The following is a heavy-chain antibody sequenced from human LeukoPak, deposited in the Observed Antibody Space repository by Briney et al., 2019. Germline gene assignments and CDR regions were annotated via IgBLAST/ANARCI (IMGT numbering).Heavy chain of an antibody. V-gene: IGHV1-18*01. D-gene: IGHD3-10*01. CDR2: ISAYNDDT. Sequence: ASVKVSCKASGYSFTSYGISWVRQAPGQGLEWMGWISAYNDDTNYAQKLQGRVTMTTDTSTSTAYMELRSLRSDDTAVYYCARRALWFREDKSWFDPWSQGTLVTVSS. CDR3: ARRALWFREDKSWFDP. J-gene: IGHJ5*02. CDR1: GYSFTSYG.